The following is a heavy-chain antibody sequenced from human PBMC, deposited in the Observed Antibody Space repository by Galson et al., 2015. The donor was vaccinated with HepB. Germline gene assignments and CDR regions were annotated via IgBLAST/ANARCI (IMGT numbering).Heavy chain of an antibody. J-gene: IGHJ6*02. D-gene: IGHD1-26*01. CDR3: VKDMGASFYYYGLDV. V-gene: IGHV3-9*01. Sequence: SLRLSCAVSGFTFDDYGMNWVRQAPGKGLEWVSGISWNSENIDYADSVKGRFTISRDNAKNSPYLQMNSLRVEDTALYYCVKDMGASFYYYGLDVWGQGTTVTVSS. CDR2: ISWNSENI. CDR1: GFTFDDYG.